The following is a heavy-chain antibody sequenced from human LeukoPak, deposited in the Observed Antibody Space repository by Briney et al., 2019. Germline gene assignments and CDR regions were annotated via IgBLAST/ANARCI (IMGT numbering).Heavy chain of an antibody. CDR3: AKEVPAAIGWCHFDY. CDR2: ISASGGST. D-gene: IGHD2-2*01. V-gene: IGHV3-23*01. CDR1: GFTLSTYA. J-gene: IGHJ4*02. Sequence: GGSLRLSCAASGFTLSTYAMNWVRQAPGKGLEWVSAISASGGSTYYADSVKGRFTISRDSSKNTLYLQMNNLRAEDTALYYCAKEVPAAIGWCHFDYWGQGTLVTVSS.